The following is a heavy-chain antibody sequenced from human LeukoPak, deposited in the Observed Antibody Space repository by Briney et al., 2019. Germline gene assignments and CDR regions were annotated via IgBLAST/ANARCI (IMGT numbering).Heavy chain of an antibody. V-gene: IGHV4-59*01. D-gene: IGHD3-10*01. Sequence: PSETLSLTCTVSGGSIGGYYWSWVRQPPGKGLEWIGHVYDSGRTNYNPSLKSRVTMSLDTSKNQYSLILNSMTAADTALYYCARVRGLGLFDYWGRGTQVTVSS. CDR1: GGSIGGYY. J-gene: IGHJ4*02. CDR3: ARVRGLGLFDY. CDR2: VYDSGRT.